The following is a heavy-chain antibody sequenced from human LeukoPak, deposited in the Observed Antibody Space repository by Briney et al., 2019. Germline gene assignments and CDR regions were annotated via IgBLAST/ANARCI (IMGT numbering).Heavy chain of an antibody. CDR1: GDSISSYY. V-gene: IGHV4-59*12. CDR2: IYYSGST. Sequence: SETLSLTCTVSGDSISSYYWNWIRQPPGKGLEWIGYIYYSGSTNYNPSLKSRVTISVDRSKNQFSLKLSSVTAADTAVYYCARGSTLYWYFDLWGRGTLVTVSS. D-gene: IGHD2-2*01. J-gene: IGHJ2*01. CDR3: ARGSTLYWYFDL.